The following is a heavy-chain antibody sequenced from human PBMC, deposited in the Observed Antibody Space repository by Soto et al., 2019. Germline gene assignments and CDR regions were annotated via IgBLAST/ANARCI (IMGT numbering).Heavy chain of an antibody. CDR1: GFTFSSYW. V-gene: IGHV3-74*01. Sequence: AGGSLRLSCAASGFTFSSYWMHWVRQAPGKGLVWVSRINSDGSSTVYADSVKGRFTISRDNAKNTLYLQMNSLRVEDTAVYYCARGGYSSGWPTFDYWGQGTLVTVSS. D-gene: IGHD6-19*01. CDR2: INSDGSST. CDR3: ARGGYSSGWPTFDY. J-gene: IGHJ4*02.